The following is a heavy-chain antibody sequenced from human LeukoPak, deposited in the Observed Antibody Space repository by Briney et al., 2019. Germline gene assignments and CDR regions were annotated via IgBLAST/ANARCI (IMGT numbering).Heavy chain of an antibody. J-gene: IGHJ5*02. V-gene: IGHV4-59*01. CDR3: ARDRTDCSGGSCGSWFDP. CDR1: GGSISSYY. Sequence: SETLSLTCTVSGGSISSYYWSWIRQPPGKGLEWIGYIYYSGSTNYNPSLKSRVTISVDTSKNQFSLKLCSVTAADTAVYYCARDRTDCSGGSCGSWFDPWGQGTLVTVSS. CDR2: IYYSGST. D-gene: IGHD2-15*01.